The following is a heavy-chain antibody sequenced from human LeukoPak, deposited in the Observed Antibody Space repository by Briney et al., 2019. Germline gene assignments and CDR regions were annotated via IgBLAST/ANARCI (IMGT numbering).Heavy chain of an antibody. Sequence: EASVKVSCTASGYTFTGYYMHWVRQAPGQGLEWMGWINPNSSGTNYAQKFQGRVTMTRDTSISTAYMELSRLRSDDTAVYYCARDRGVDYCSGGSCSHYYYYMDVWGKGTTVTISS. J-gene: IGHJ6*03. D-gene: IGHD2-15*01. V-gene: IGHV1-2*02. CDR2: INPNSSGT. CDR1: GYTFTGYY. CDR3: ARDRGVDYCSGGSCSHYYYYMDV.